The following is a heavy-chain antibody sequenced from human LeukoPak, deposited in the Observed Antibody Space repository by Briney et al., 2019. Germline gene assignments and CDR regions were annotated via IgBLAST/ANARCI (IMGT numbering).Heavy chain of an antibody. J-gene: IGHJ4*02. Sequence: GGSLRLSCAASGFTFSSYSMNWVRQAPGKGLEWVSSISSSSSYIYYADSVKGRFTISRDNAKNSLYLQMNSLKTEDTAVYYCTTAVLLWFGELPLIDYWGQGTLVTVSS. CDR2: ISSSSSYI. D-gene: IGHD3-10*01. CDR3: TTAVLLWFGELPLIDY. V-gene: IGHV3-21*03. CDR1: GFTFSSYS.